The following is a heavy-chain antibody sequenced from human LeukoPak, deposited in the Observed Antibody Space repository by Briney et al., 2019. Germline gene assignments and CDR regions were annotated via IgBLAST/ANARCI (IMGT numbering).Heavy chain of an antibody. Sequence: QPGGSLRLSCAASGFTFSSYAMSWVRQAPGKGLEWVSAISGSGGSTYYADSVKGRFTISRDNSKNTLYLQMNSLRAEDTAVYYCAKDRYVGVPAAIFPDWFEPWGQGTLVTVSS. CDR3: AKDRYVGVPAAIFPDWFEP. J-gene: IGHJ5*02. CDR2: ISGSGGST. D-gene: IGHD2-2*02. V-gene: IGHV3-23*01. CDR1: GFTFSSYA.